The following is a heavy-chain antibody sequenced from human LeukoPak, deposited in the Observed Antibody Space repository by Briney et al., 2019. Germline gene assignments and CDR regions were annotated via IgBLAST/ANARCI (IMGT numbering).Heavy chain of an antibody. CDR3: ARDSYYDILTGYSHFDY. D-gene: IGHD3-9*01. CDR2: ISSNGSTI. Sequence: PGGSLRLSCAASGFTFSSYEMNWVRQAPGKGLEWVSYISSNGSTIYYPDSVKGRFTISRDNAKNSLYLQMNSLRAEDTAVYYCARDSYYDILTGYSHFDYWGQGTLVTVSS. V-gene: IGHV3-48*03. CDR1: GFTFSSYE. J-gene: IGHJ4*02.